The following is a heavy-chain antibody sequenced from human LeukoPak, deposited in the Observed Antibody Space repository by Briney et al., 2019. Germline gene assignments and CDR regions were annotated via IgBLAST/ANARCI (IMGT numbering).Heavy chain of an antibody. CDR1: GFTFSSYS. D-gene: IGHD5-18*01. J-gene: IGHJ4*02. CDR3: ARDRMMDTAMVTGNYYFDY. V-gene: IGHV3-21*01. CDR2: ISSSSSYI. Sequence: PGGSLRLSCAASGFTFSSYSMNWVRQAPGKGLEWVSSISSSSSYIYYADSVKGRFTISRDNAKNSLYLQMNSLRAEDTAVYYCARDRMMDTAMVTGNYYFDYWGQGTLVTVSS.